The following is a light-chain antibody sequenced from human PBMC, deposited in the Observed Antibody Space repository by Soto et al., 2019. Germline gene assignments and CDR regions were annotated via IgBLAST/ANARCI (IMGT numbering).Light chain of an antibody. CDR2: DAS. J-gene: IGKJ1*01. CDR3: QQYGSSPPWT. CDR1: QSISTN. Sequence: EIVLTQSPGTLSLSPGDRATLSCRASQSISTNLAWYQQKPGQAPRLLIYDASTRATGIPARFSGSGSGTDFTLTISRLEPEDFAVYYCQQYGSSPPWTFGQGTKVDIK. V-gene: IGKV3-20*01.